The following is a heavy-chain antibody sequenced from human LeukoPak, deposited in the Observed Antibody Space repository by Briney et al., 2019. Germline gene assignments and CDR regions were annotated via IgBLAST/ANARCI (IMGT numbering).Heavy chain of an antibody. V-gene: IGHV4-59*01. CDR1: GGSISSYY. Sequence: SETLSLTCTVSGGSISSYYWSWIRQPPGKGLEWIGYIYYSGSTNYNPSLKSRVTISVDTSKNQFSLKLSSVTAADTAVYYCARYRRTTAAGFDYWGQGTLVTVSS. D-gene: IGHD6-13*01. CDR2: IYYSGST. CDR3: ARYRRTTAAGFDY. J-gene: IGHJ4*02.